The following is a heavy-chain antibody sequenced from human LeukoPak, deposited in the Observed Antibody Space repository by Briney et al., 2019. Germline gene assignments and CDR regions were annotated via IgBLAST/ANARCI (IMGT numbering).Heavy chain of an antibody. CDR3: ARDFDMGITPGDDFDF. Sequence: GGSLRLSCAASGFSFSEYWMHWVRQTPGEGLVWVSRIKEDGTYTSYADSVKGRFTISRDNARNTVFLQMNSLRAEDTAVYYCARDFDMGITPGDDFDFWGQGTLVTVSS. D-gene: IGHD3-9*01. V-gene: IGHV3-74*01. CDR2: IKEDGTYT. CDR1: GFSFSEYW. J-gene: IGHJ4*02.